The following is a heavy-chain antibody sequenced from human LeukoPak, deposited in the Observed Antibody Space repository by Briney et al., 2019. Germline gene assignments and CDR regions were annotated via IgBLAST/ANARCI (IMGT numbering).Heavy chain of an antibody. CDR3: ARADRLHGGPYLIGP. CDR2: INLNNGDI. CDR1: GYSFTDYY. D-gene: IGHD2-21*01. V-gene: IGHV1-2*02. J-gene: IGHJ5*02. Sequence: ASVKVSCKASGYSFTDYYMHWVRQAPGQGLEWMGWINLNNGDIKSAQKFQGSVTMTRDTSITTVYMKVSGLTSDDTAIYYCARADRLHGGPYLIGPWGQGTLVTVSS.